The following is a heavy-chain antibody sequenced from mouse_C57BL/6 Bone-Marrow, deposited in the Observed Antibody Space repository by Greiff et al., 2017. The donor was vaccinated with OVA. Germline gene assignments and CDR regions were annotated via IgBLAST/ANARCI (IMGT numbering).Heavy chain of an antibody. Sequence: VQLQESGPGLVQPSQSLSITCTVSGFSITSYGVHWVRQSPGKGLEWLGVIWRGGSTDYNAAFMSRLSITKDNSKSKVFFKMNSLQADDTAIYYCAKNRDENSNYFDYWGQGTTLTVSS. CDR2: IWRGGST. D-gene: IGHD2-5*01. V-gene: IGHV2-5*01. CDR3: AKNRDENSNYFDY. CDR1: GFSITSYG. J-gene: IGHJ2*01.